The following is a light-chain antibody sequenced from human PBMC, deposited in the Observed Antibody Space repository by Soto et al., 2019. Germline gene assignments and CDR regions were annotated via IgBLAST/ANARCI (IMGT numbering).Light chain of an antibody. CDR3: QQYGRTSWT. CDR1: QSVSTNF. V-gene: IGKV3-20*01. Sequence: EIVLTQSPGTLSLSPGEGANLSCRASQSVSTNFFAWYQQKPGQAPRLLIYGASTRATGIPDRFSGSGSGTDFTLTISRLAPEDFAVYYCQQYGRTSWTXGQRTNVAIK. CDR2: GAS. J-gene: IGKJ1*01.